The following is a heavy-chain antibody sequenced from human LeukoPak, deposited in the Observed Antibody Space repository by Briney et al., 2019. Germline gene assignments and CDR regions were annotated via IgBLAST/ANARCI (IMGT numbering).Heavy chain of an antibody. CDR1: GFTFYDYA. CDR3: AKDMGYYYDSSGYYQKGGFDY. D-gene: IGHD3-22*01. CDR2: ISWNSGSI. V-gene: IGHV3-9*01. Sequence: GGSLRLSCAASGFTFYDYAMHWVRQAPGKGLEGVSGISWNSGSIGYADSVKGRFTISRDNAKNSLYLQMNSLRAEDTALYYCAKDMGYYYDSSGYYQKGGFDYWGQGTLVTVSS. J-gene: IGHJ4*02.